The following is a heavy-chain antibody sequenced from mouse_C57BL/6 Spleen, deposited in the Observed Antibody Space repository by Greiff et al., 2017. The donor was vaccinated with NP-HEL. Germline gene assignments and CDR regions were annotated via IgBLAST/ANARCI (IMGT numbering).Heavy chain of an antibody. CDR2: ISDGGSYT. J-gene: IGHJ4*01. D-gene: IGHD1-1*01. Sequence: DVHLVESGGGLVKPGGSLKLSCAASGFTFSSYAMSWVRQTPEKRLEWVATISDGGSYTYYPDNVKGRFTISRDNAKNNLYLQMSHLKSEDTAMYYCARDGVVEHAMDYWGQGTSVTVSS. CDR1: GFTFSSYA. V-gene: IGHV5-4*01. CDR3: ARDGVVEHAMDY.